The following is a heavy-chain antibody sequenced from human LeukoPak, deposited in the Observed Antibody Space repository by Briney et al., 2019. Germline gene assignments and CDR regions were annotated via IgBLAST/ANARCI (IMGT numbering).Heavy chain of an antibody. V-gene: IGHV3-66*01. J-gene: IGHJ4*02. Sequence: SGGSLRLSRAASGLTHSNNYMSWVRQAPGKGLEWVSVIYNGGSTYYADSVKGRFTISRDNSKKTLYLQMNSLRAEDTAVYYCGKDGGQLDYFDYWGQGTLVTVSS. CDR3: GKDGGQLDYFDY. CDR1: GLTHSNNY. D-gene: IGHD1-1*01. CDR2: IYNGGST.